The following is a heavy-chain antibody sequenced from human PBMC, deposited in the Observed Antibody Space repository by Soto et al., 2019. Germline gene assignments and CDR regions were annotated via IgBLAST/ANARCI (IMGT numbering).Heavy chain of an antibody. CDR2: IYYSGST. V-gene: IGHV4-59*01. CDR3: ARDSYYDILTGYPGMDV. Sequence: ETLFLTCTVSGGSISSYYWSWIRQPPGKGLEWIGYIYYSGSTNYNPSLKSRVTISVDTSKNQFSLKLSSVTAADTAVYYCARDSYYDILTGYPGMDVWGKGTTVTVSS. D-gene: IGHD3-9*01. CDR1: GGSISSYY. J-gene: IGHJ6*04.